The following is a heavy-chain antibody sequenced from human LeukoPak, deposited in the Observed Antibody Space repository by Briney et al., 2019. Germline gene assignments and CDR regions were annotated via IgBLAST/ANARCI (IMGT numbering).Heavy chain of an antibody. D-gene: IGHD3-22*01. CDR3: ARDVSYGYYYAYYFDY. CDR2: IKQDGSEK. J-gene: IGHJ4*02. V-gene: IGHV3-7*01. CDR1: GFTFSSYW. Sequence: GGSLRLSCAASGFTFSSYWVSWVRQAPGKGLEWVANIKQDGSEKYYVDSVKGRFTISRDNAKNSLYLQMNSLRAEDTAVYYCARDVSYGYYYAYYFDYWGQGTLVTVSS.